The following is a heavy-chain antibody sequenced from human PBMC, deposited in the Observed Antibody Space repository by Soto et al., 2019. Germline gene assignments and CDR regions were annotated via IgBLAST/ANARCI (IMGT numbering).Heavy chain of an antibody. CDR2: INPSGGST. J-gene: IGHJ4*02. Sequence: SVKVSCKASGYTFTSYYMHWVRQAPEPGLEWMGIINPSGGSTSYAQKFQGRVTMTRDTSTSTVYMELSSLRSEDTAVYYCARSITMVRGVIIGLFPPPKYWGQGTLVTVSS. V-gene: IGHV1-46*01. CDR1: GYTFTSYY. CDR3: ARSITMVRGVIIGLFPPPKY. D-gene: IGHD3-10*01.